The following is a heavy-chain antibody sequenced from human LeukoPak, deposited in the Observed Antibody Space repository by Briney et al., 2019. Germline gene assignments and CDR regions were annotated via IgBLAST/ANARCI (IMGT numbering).Heavy chain of an antibody. J-gene: IGHJ4*02. D-gene: IGHD3-10*01. CDR3: ASRRLGSGSDY. Sequence: GGSLRLSCAGSGFTFSSYWMSWVRQAAGQGLEWVANIKQDGSEKYYVDSVKGRFTISRDNAKNSLYLQMNSLRAEDTAVYYCASRRLGSGSDYWGQGTLVTVSS. CDR1: GFTFSSYW. CDR2: IKQDGSEK. V-gene: IGHV3-7*03.